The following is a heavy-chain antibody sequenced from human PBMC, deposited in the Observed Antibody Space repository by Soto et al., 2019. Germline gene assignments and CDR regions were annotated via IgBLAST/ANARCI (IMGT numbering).Heavy chain of an antibody. J-gene: IGHJ4*02. V-gene: IGHV3-23*01. Sequence: EVQLLESGGGLVQPGGSLRLSCAASGFTISTYSFTWVRQTPAKGLEWVSGISVTGDTIFYADSVKGRFTISRDISKNTVYLQMHSLRVEDTAVYFCAKWSGYGDLWGQGTLVTVSS. D-gene: IGHD5-12*01. CDR1: GFTISTYS. CDR3: AKWSGYGDL. CDR2: ISVTGDTI.